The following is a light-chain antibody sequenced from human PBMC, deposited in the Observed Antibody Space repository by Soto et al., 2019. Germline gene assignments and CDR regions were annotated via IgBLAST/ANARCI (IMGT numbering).Light chain of an antibody. CDR2: DAS. J-gene: IGKJ1*01. Sequence: DIQMTQSPSSLSASVGDTVALTCRASQSVDNYLKWYQQKPGKAPGLLIFDASSLESRVSSRFSGRGSGTQFTLTISSLQPDDFATYYCQQYSTYPWTFGQGTKVDIK. CDR1: QSVDNY. CDR3: QQYSTYPWT. V-gene: IGKV1-5*01.